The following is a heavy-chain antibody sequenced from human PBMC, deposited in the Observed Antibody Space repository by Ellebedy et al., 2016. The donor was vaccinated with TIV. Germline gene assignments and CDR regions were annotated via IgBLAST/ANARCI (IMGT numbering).Heavy chain of an antibody. D-gene: IGHD1-26*01. J-gene: IGHJ4*02. CDR2: IRDSGSNT. V-gene: IGHV3-23*01. Sequence: GESLKISCVASGFTFSSYAMSWVRQAPGKGLEWVSTIRDSGSNTHYADSVKGRFTISRDNSKNTLYLQMNSLRAEDTAVYYCAKEGVGDGAGYWGQGTLVTVSS. CDR3: AKEGVGDGAGY. CDR1: GFTFSSYA.